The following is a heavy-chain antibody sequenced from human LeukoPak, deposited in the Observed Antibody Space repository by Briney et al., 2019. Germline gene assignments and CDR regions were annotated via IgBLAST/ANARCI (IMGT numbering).Heavy chain of an antibody. CDR1: GGSINSGSYY. V-gene: IGHV4-61*02. J-gene: IGHJ5*02. CDR2: IYTSGTT. D-gene: IGHD1-26*01. Sequence: SQTLSLTCTVSGGSINSGSYYWTWIRQPAGKGLEWIGRIYTSGTTNYNPSLKSRVTISVDTSKNQLSLKLSSLTAADTAVYYCARHEYSGSYYGLSWFDPWGQGTLVTVSS. CDR3: ARHEYSGSYYGLSWFDP.